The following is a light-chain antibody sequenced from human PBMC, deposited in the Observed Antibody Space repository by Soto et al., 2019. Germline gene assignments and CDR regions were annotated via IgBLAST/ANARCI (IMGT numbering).Light chain of an antibody. CDR3: SSYTSSSLL. CDR1: SSDVGGYNY. J-gene: IGLJ2*01. CDR2: DVS. Sequence: QSALTQPASVSGSPGQSITISCTGTSSDVGGYNYVSWYQQHPGKAPKLMIYDVSNRPSGVSNRLSGSKSGNTASLTISGLQAEDEADYYCSSYTSSSLLFGGGTKLTVL. V-gene: IGLV2-14*01.